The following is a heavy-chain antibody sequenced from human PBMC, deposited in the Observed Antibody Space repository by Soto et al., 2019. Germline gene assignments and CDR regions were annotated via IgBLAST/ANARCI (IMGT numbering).Heavy chain of an antibody. CDR1: GFTFDDYA. Sequence: EVQLVESGGGLVQPGRSLRLSCAASGFTFDDYAMHWVRQAPGKGLEWVSGTSWNSGSIGYADSVKGRFTISRDNAKNSLYLQMNSLRAEDTALYYCAKDGGYCSGGSCYYFIDYWGQGTLVTVSS. V-gene: IGHV3-9*01. D-gene: IGHD2-15*01. CDR2: TSWNSGSI. J-gene: IGHJ4*02. CDR3: AKDGGYCSGGSCYYFIDY.